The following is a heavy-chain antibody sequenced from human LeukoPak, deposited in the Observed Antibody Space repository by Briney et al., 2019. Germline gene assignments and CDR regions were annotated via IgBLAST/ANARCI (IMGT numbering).Heavy chain of an antibody. CDR1: GVSISSYY. Sequence: SETLSLTCTVSGVSISSYYWSWIRQPPGKGLEWIGYIYYSGSTNYNPSLKSRVTISVDTSKNQFSLKLSSVTAADTAVYYCARHLTMVRGPRADYYGMDVWGQGTTVTVSS. CDR2: IYYSGST. D-gene: IGHD3-10*01. V-gene: IGHV4-59*08. J-gene: IGHJ6*02. CDR3: ARHLTMVRGPRADYYGMDV.